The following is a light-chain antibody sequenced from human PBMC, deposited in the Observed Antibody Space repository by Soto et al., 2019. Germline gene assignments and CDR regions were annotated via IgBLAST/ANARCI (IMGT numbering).Light chain of an antibody. V-gene: IGLV2-23*01. CDR1: SSDVGSYNL. CDR3: CSYAGSSTL. Sequence: QSVLTQPASVSGSPGQSITISCTGTSSDVGSYNLVSWYQQHPGKAPKLMIYEGSKRPSGVSNRFSGSKSGNTASLTISGLQAEDEADYYCCSYAGSSTLFGGGTKLPVL. J-gene: IGLJ2*01. CDR2: EGS.